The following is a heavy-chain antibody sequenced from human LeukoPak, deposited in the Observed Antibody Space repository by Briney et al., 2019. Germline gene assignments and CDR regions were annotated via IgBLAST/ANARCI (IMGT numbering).Heavy chain of an antibody. D-gene: IGHD3-9*01. Sequence: SETLSLTCTVSGGSISSYYWSWIRQPPGKGLEWIGYIYYSGSTNYNPSLKGRVTISVDTSKNQFSLKLSSVTAADTAVYYCARETDYDILTGFDSWFDPWGQGTLVTVSS. CDR1: GGSISSYY. J-gene: IGHJ5*02. CDR3: ARETDYDILTGFDSWFDP. CDR2: IYYSGST. V-gene: IGHV4-59*01.